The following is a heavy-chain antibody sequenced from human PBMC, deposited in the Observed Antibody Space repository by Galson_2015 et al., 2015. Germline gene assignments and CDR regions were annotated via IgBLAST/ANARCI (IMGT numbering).Heavy chain of an antibody. Sequence: SLRLSCAASGFTFGDYAMSWFRQAPGKGLEWVGFIRSKAYGGTTEYAASVKGRFTISRDDSKSIAYLQMNSLKTEDTAVYYCTRPFYGSEQYGMDVWGQGTTVTVSS. CDR1: GFTFGDYA. CDR2: IRSKAYGGTT. CDR3: TRPFYGSEQYGMDV. D-gene: IGHD3-10*01. V-gene: IGHV3-49*03. J-gene: IGHJ6*02.